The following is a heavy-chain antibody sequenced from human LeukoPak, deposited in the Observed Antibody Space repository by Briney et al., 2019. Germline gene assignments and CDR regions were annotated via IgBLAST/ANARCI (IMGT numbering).Heavy chain of an antibody. Sequence: PSETLSLTCTVSGGSISSYYWNRIRHPPGKGLEWIGYIYYSGSTDYNPSLKSRVTISVDTSKNQFSLKLSSVTAADTAVYYCAGRLWRRDGYNLSAFDIWGQGTMVTVSS. CDR2: IYYSGST. CDR1: GGSISSYY. D-gene: IGHD5-24*01. V-gene: IGHV4-59*01. CDR3: AGRLWRRDGYNLSAFDI. J-gene: IGHJ3*02.